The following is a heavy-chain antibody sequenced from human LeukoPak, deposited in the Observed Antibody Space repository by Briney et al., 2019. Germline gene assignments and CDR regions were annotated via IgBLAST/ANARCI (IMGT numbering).Heavy chain of an antibody. D-gene: IGHD6-19*01. V-gene: IGHV4-59*01. CDR1: GGSISSYY. CDR3: ARRNVGYRSGQLDY. Sequence: SETLSLTCTVSGGSISSYYWSWIRQPPGKGLEWIGYIYYSGSTNYNPSLKSRVTISVDTSKNQFPLKLSSVTAADTAVYYCARRNVGYRSGQLDYWGQGTLVTVSS. J-gene: IGHJ4*02. CDR2: IYYSGST.